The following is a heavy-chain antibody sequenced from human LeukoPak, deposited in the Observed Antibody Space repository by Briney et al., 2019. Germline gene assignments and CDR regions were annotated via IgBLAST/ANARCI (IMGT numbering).Heavy chain of an antibody. CDR3: ARLVGSCSTTSYSFDY. V-gene: IGHV4-39*01. CDR1: GGSISSSSYY. J-gene: IGHJ4*02. CDR2: IYYSGRT. Sequence: SETLSLTCSVSGGSISSSSYYWGWIRQPPGKGLEWIGSIYYSGRTYYNPSLKSRVTISVDTSKNQFSLDLTSVTATDTAVYYCARLVGSCSTTSYSFDYWGQGTLVTVSS. D-gene: IGHD2-2*01.